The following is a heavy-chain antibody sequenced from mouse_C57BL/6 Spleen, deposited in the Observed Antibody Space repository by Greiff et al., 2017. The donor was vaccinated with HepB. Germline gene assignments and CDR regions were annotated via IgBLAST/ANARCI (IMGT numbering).Heavy chain of an antibody. Sequence: VMLVESGPGLVQPSQSLSITCTVSGFSLTSYGVHWVRQSPGKGLEWLGVIWRGGSTDYNAAFMSRLSITKDNSKSQVFFKMNSLQADDTAIYYCAKGDYGSSTWFAYWGQGTLVTVSA. J-gene: IGHJ3*01. V-gene: IGHV2-5*01. D-gene: IGHD1-1*01. CDR2: IWRGGST. CDR1: GFSLTSYG. CDR3: AKGDYGSSTWFAY.